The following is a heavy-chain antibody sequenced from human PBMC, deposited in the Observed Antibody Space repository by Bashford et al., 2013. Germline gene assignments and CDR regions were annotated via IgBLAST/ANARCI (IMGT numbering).Heavy chain of an antibody. J-gene: IGHJ4*02. CDR2: ISYDGTTT. Sequence: GSLRLSCAASGLTLSRHAIHWVRQAPGKGLEWVAVISYDGTTTYYADSVEGRFTISRDNSKNILYLQMNSLRAEDTAVYYCGSGVRPYFDWLSLDYWGQGTVVTVSS. D-gene: IGHD3-9*01. CDR3: GSGVRPYFDWLSLDY. V-gene: IGHV3-30-3*01. CDR1: GLTLSRHA.